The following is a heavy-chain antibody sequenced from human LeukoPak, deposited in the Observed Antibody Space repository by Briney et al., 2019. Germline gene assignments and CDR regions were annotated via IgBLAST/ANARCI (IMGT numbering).Heavy chain of an antibody. V-gene: IGHV4-34*01. CDR1: GGSFSGYH. CDR3: ARGRHDITMIVVVMTSVSYYLDV. D-gene: IGHD3-22*01. Sequence: SETLSLTCAVYGGSFSGYHWTWIRQSPGKGLEWIGDINPSGSTYYNPSLKSRLTISVDTSKDQFSLKLRSVTAADTAVYYCARGRHDITMIVVVMTSVSYYLDVWGKGTTVTVS. J-gene: IGHJ6*03. CDR2: INPSGST.